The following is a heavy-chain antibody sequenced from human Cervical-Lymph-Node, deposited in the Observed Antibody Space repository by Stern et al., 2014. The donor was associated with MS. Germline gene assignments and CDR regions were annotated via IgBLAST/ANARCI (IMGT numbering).Heavy chain of an antibody. V-gene: IGHV1-69*01. CDR1: GGTFSSQA. CDR3: ATVTTVTVGSMDV. J-gene: IGHJ6*02. CDR2: IIPIFGTP. Sequence: EQLVESGAEVKKPGSSVKVSCKVSGGTFSSQAINWVRQAPGQGLEWVGGIIPIFGTPNYAPKVQDRVTITADGSTSTAYMDLSSLRSEDTAVYYCATVTTVTVGSMDVWGQGTTVTVSS. D-gene: IGHD4-17*01.